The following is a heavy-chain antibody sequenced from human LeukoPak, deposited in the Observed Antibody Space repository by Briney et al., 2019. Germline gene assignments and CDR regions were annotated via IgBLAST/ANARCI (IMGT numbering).Heavy chain of an antibody. CDR1: AFTFSRYA. CDR2: IRGSGDNT. Sequence: GGTLRLSCGASAFTFSRYAMSWVPQAPVKELEWVSAIRGSGDNTYYADAVKGRLTISRDNSKNTLYLQMNSLRAQDTAVYYCAHYAASYFDYWGQGTLVTVSS. V-gene: IGHV3-23*01. CDR3: AHYAASYFDY. J-gene: IGHJ4*02. D-gene: IGHD4/OR15-4a*01.